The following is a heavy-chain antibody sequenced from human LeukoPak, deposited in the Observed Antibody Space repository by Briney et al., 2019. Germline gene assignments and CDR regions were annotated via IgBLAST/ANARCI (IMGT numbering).Heavy chain of an antibody. D-gene: IGHD3-10*01. CDR1: GFTFSSYW. CDR3: AKDRYRYGSGSYTDY. V-gene: IGHV3-7*03. Sequence: GGSLRLSCAASGFTFSSYWMSWVRQAPEKGLEWVANIKQDGSEKYYVDSVKGRFTISRDNAKDSLYLQMNSLRAEDTALYYCAKDRYRYGSGSYTDYWGQGTLVTVSS. CDR2: IKQDGSEK. J-gene: IGHJ4*02.